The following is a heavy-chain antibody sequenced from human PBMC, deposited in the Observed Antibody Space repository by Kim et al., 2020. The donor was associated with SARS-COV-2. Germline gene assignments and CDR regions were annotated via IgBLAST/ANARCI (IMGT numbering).Heavy chain of an antibody. CDR2: INSDGSTT. J-gene: IGHJ4*02. CDR3: XRNXXXTXPX. CDR1: GFTFSSYW. V-gene: IGHV3-74*01. Sequence: GGSLRLSCVASGFTFSSYWMLWVRQAPGEGLVWVSGINSDGSTTTYADXXXGRXXXXRDXXXNTLYRXXSSLRAEXTXVYXXXRNXXXTXPXWXQG.